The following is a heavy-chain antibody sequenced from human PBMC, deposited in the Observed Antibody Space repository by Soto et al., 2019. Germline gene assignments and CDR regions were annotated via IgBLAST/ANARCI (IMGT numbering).Heavy chain of an antibody. Sequence: PGGSLRLSCAASGFTFSSYWMSWVRQAPGKGLEWVANIKQDGSEKYYVDSVKGRFTASRDNAENSLYLQMNSLRAEDTAVYYCARDHSRTYGSGYYPGSYWGQGTLVTVS. D-gene: IGHD6-19*01. J-gene: IGHJ4*02. CDR3: ARDHSRTYGSGYYPGSY. V-gene: IGHV3-7*01. CDR1: GFTFSSYW. CDR2: IKQDGSEK.